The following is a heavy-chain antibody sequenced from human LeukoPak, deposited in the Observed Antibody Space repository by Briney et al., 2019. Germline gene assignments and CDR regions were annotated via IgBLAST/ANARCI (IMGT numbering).Heavy chain of an antibody. CDR3: TSGFTSTWFYPSDY. V-gene: IGHV3-15*01. J-gene: IGHJ4*02. Sequence: GGSLRLSCAASGFTFSNAWMSWVRQAPGKGLEWVGRIKSKTDGGTTDYAAPVKGRFTISRDDSKNTLYLQMNSLKTEDTAVYYCTSGFTSTWFYPSDYWGQGTLVIVSS. CDR2: IKSKTDGGTT. CDR1: GFTFSNAW. D-gene: IGHD6-13*01.